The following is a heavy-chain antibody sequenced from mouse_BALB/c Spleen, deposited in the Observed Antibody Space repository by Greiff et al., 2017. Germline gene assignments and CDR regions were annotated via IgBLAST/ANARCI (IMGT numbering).Heavy chain of an antibody. Sequence: EVQRVESGGGLVKPGGSLKLSCAASGFTFSSYAMSWVRQSPEKRLEWVAEISSGGSYTYYPDTVTGRFTISRDNAKNTLYLEMSSLRSEDTAMYYCARDEYYGSSFYAMDYWGQGTSVTVSS. CDR3: ARDEYYGSSFYAMDY. CDR2: ISSGGSYT. J-gene: IGHJ4*01. V-gene: IGHV5-9-4*01. CDR1: GFTFSSYA. D-gene: IGHD1-1*01.